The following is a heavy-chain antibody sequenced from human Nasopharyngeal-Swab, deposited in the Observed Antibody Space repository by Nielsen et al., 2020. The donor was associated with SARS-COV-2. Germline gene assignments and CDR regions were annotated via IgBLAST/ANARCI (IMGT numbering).Heavy chain of an antibody. Sequence: GSLRLSCRVSGGSISGYFLSWIRQPAGEGLEWIGRVYTSGSTNYNPSLKSRVTISIDMSKNQFSLELRSVTAADTAFYYCARSGTTKYGLDVWGQGTTVIVSS. CDR2: VYTSGST. CDR3: ARSGTTKYGLDV. D-gene: IGHD1-1*01. V-gene: IGHV4-4*07. J-gene: IGHJ6*01. CDR1: GGSISGYF.